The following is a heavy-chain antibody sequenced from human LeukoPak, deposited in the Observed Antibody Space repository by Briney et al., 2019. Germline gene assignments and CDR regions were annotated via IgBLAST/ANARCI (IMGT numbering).Heavy chain of an antibody. CDR1: GFTVSSNF. J-gene: IGHJ3*02. V-gene: IGHV3-53*01. D-gene: IGHD1-7*01. CDR2: TYSDGTT. CDR3: AKEKRNLRGTRDAFDI. Sequence: GGSLRLSCAASGFTVSSNFMTWVRQAPGKGLEWVSVTYSDGTTYYADSVKGRFTISRDNSKNTLDLQMNSLRAEDTATYYCAKEKRNLRGTRDAFDIWGQGTMVTVSA.